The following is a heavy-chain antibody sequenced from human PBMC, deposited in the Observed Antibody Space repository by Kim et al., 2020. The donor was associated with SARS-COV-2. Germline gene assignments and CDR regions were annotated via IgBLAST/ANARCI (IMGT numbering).Heavy chain of an antibody. J-gene: IGHJ4*02. CDR1: GFAFSNYA. Sequence: GGSLRLSCAASGFAFSNYAMSWVRQAPGKGLEWVSGMIGISGSGATTYYADSGKGRFTVSRDNSKNTLFLQMNSLRAEDTAMYYCTNGGVVTNYHYFDYWGPGTLVTVSS. V-gene: IGHV3-23*01. CDR2: MIGISGSGATT. CDR3: TNGGVVTNYHYFDY. D-gene: IGHD2-21*02.